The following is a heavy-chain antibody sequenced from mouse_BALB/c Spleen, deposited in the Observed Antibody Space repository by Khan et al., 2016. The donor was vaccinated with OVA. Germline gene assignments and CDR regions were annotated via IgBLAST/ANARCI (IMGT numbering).Heavy chain of an antibody. D-gene: IGHD1-1*01. V-gene: IGHV5-6*02. J-gene: IGHJ3*01. CDR1: GFTFSTYG. CDR3: ARLAYYYDSEGFAY. Sequence: EVMLVESGGDLVKPGGSLKLSFAASGFTFSTYGMSWVRQTPDKRLEWVATVSTGGGYTYYPDSVKGRFTISRDNAKNTLYLQMSSLKSEDTAMFYCARLAYYYDSEGFAYWGQGTLVTVSA. CDR2: VSTGGGYT.